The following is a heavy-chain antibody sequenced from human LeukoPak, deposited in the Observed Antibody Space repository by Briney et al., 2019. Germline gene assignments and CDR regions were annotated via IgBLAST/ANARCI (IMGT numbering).Heavy chain of an antibody. Sequence: AETLSLTCTVSGVSISSSSYCWGWIPQPPGKGLEWIGSIYYSGSTYYNPSLKSRVTISVDTSKNQCSLKLSSVTAADTAVYYCTSSGTRFDNWGQGTLVTVSS. J-gene: IGHJ4*02. CDR2: IYYSGST. CDR1: GVSISSSSYC. CDR3: TSSGTRFDN. V-gene: IGHV4-39*01. D-gene: IGHD6-13*01.